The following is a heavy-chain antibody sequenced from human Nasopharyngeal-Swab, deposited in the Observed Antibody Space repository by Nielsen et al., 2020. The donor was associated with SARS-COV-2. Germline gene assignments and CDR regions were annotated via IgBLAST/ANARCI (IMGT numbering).Heavy chain of an antibody. J-gene: IGHJ1*01. V-gene: IGHV1-8*01. CDR1: GYTFTSYD. CDR2: MNPNSGNT. Sequence: ASVKVSCKASGYTFTSYDINWVRQATGRGLEWMGWMNPNSGNTGYAQKFQGRVTMTRDTSINTAYMELSGLRSEDTAVYYCTRGMTGTVWGDVQYWGQGTLVTVSS. CDR3: TRGMTGTVWGDVQY. D-gene: IGHD3-16*01.